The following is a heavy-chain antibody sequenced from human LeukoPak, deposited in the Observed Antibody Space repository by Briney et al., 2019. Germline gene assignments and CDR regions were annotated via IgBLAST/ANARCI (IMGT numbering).Heavy chain of an antibody. CDR2: ISAYNGNT. Sequence: ASVKVSCKASGYTFTNYGISWVRQAPGQGLEWMGWISAYNGNTNYAQKFQGRVTMTTDTSTSTAYMELRSLRSDDTAVHYWARTLYATGTYYFDYWGQGTLVTVSS. D-gene: IGHD2-2*02. J-gene: IGHJ4*02. CDR1: GYTFTNYG. V-gene: IGHV1-18*01. CDR3: ARTLYATGTYYFDY.